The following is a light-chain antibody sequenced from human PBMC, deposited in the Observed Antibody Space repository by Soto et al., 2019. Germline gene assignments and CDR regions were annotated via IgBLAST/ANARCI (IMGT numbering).Light chain of an antibody. J-gene: IGKJ1*01. CDR3: LQDINYPWT. CDR1: QSVSSN. Sequence: EIVMTQSPATLSVSPGERATLSCRASQSVSSNLAWYQQKPGQAPRVLIYAASTRATGIPDRFSGSGSGTDFTLAISSLQPEDSATYYCLQDINYPWTFGQGTKVDIK. CDR2: AAS. V-gene: IGKV3-15*01.